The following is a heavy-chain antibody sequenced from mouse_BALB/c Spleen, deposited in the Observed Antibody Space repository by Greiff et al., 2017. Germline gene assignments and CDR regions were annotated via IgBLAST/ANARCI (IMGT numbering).Heavy chain of an antibody. Sequence: QVQLQQPGAELVKPGASVKLSCKASGYTFTSYWMHWVKQRPGQGLEWIGRIAPGSGSTYYNEMFKGKATLTVDTSSSTAYIQLSSLSSEDSAVYFCARWGTTAPGDYWGQGTTLTVSS. CDR3: ARWGTTAPGDY. CDR1: GYTFTSYW. D-gene: IGHD1-2*01. V-gene: IGHV1-53*01. J-gene: IGHJ2*01. CDR2: IAPGSGST.